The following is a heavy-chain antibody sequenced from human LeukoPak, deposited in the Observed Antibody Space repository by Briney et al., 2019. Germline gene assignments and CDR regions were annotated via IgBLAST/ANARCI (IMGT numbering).Heavy chain of an antibody. CDR2: IKQDGREK. CDR3: GGERPGSSWYDY. J-gene: IGHJ4*02. V-gene: IGHV3-7*01. Sequence: GGSLRLSCAASGFTFSTYLMTWVRQAPGKGLEWVANIKQDGREKYYVDSVKGRFTISRDNTKNSLYLQMNSLRAEDTAVYYWGGERPGSSWYDYGGRGPLVTVS. D-gene: IGHD6-13*01. CDR1: GFTFSTYL.